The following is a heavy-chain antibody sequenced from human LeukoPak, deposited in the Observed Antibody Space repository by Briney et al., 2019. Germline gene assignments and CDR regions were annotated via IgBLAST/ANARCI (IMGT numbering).Heavy chain of an antibody. CDR2: ISAYNGNT. CDR3: ARDNEAFGELPN. D-gene: IGHD3-10*01. V-gene: IGHV1-18*04. CDR1: GYTFTGYY. J-gene: IGHJ4*02. Sequence: ASVKVSCKASGYTFTGYYMHWVRQAPGQGLEWMGWISAYNGNTNYAQKLQGRVTMTTDTSTSTAYMELRSLRSDDTAVYYCARDNEAFGELPNWGQGTLVTVSS.